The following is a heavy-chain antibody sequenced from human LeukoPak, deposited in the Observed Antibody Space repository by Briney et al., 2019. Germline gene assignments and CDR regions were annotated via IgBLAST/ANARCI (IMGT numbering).Heavy chain of an antibody. CDR3: ATGSIAARRAFDY. D-gene: IGHD6-6*01. CDR2: IYYSGST. CDR1: GGSFSGYY. Sequence: SETLSLTCAVYGGSFSGYYWSWIRQPPGKGLEWIGYIYYSGSTNYNPSLKSRVTISVDTSKNQFSLKLSSVTAADTAVYYCATGSIAARRAFDYWGQGTLVTVSS. J-gene: IGHJ4*02. V-gene: IGHV4-59*01.